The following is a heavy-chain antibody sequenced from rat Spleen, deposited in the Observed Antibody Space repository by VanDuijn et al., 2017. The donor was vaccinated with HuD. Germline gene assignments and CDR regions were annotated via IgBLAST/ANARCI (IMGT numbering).Heavy chain of an antibody. D-gene: IGHD1-12*01. V-gene: IGHV2S63*01. J-gene: IGHJ2*01. CDR2: IWSGGST. CDR1: GFSLTSYS. Sequence: VQLKESGPGLVQPSETLSLTCTVSGFSLTSYSVSWVRQPSGRGPEWMGVIWSGGSTAHNSLLESRLSVTRDISKSQVFLKMNSLQTEDTATYYCARANRESYAHFDYWGQGVMVTVSS. CDR3: ARANRESYAHFDY.